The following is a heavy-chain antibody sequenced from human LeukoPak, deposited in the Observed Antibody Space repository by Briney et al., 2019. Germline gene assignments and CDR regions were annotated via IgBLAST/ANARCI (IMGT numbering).Heavy chain of an antibody. J-gene: IGHJ4*02. CDR3: ARGYSSGWYYFDY. CDR1: GGSISSGDYY. D-gene: IGHD6-19*01. V-gene: IGHV4-61*08. Sequence: SQTLSLTCTVSGGSISSGDYYWSWIRQPPGKKLEWIGYIDYSGNTNYNPSLKSRITISVDTSKNQFSLKLTSVIPADTAVYYCARGYSSGWYYFDYWGQGTLVTVSS. CDR2: IDYSGNT.